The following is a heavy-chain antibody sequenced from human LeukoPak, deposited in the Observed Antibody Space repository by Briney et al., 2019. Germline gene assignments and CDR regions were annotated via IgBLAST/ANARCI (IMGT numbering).Heavy chain of an antibody. V-gene: IGHV4-30-4*08. CDR1: GGSISSGDYY. J-gene: IGHJ4*02. Sequence: SETLSLTYTVSGGSISSGDYYWSWNRQPPGKGLEWIGYIYYSGSTYYNPSLRSRVTISVDTSKNQFSLKLSSVTAADTAVYYCARVNTATLPFDYWGQGTLVTVSS. D-gene: IGHD5-18*01. CDR2: IYYSGST. CDR3: ARVNTATLPFDY.